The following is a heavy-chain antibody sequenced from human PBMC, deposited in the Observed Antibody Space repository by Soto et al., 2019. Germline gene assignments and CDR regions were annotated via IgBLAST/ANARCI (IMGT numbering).Heavy chain of an antibody. V-gene: IGHV3-21*01. J-gene: IGHJ4*02. CDR2: ISSSSSYI. D-gene: IGHD5-18*01. Sequence: LRLSCAASGFTFSSYSMNWVRQAPGKGLEWVSSISSSSSYIYNADSVKGRFTISRDNAKNSLYLQMNSLRAEDTAVYYCARDRWWDTAMVTPPYYWGQGTLVTVSS. CDR3: ARDRWWDTAMVTPPYY. CDR1: GFTFSSYS.